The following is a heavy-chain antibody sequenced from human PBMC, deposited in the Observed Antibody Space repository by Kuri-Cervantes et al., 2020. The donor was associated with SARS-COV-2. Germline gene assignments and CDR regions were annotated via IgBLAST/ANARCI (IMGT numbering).Heavy chain of an antibody. D-gene: IGHD5-18*01. CDR2: IYDSGTT. J-gene: IGHJ4*02. CDR1: GGSISDHY. V-gene: IGHV4-59*11. CDR3: ARDLNGQLWSTGLGY. Sequence: GSLRLSCTVSGGSISDHYWSWIRQSPGKGLEWIGYIYDSGTTNYNPSLKSRVTVSVDKSKNRFSLRLSSVTAADTAVYYCARDLNGQLWSTGLGYWGQGTLVTVSS.